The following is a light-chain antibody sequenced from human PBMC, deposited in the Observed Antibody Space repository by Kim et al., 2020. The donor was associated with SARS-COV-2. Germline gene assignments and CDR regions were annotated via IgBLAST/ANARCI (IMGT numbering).Light chain of an antibody. CDR3: GTWDGGLSAAWV. J-gene: IGLJ3*02. Sequence: QKVTISCTGSTSNIAKNYVSVYQHLPGTAPKLLINDNSKRPPGSPAGCCGSESGRSATLGITGLQPGDDADYYCGTWDGGLSAAWVFGGGTKLTVL. V-gene: IGLV1-51*01. CDR1: TSNIAKNY. CDR2: DNS.